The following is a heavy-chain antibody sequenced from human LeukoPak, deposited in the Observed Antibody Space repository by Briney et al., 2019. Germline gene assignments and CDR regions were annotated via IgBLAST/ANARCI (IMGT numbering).Heavy chain of an antibody. V-gene: IGHV4-4*07. Sequence: PSETLSFTCTVSGGSISSYYWTWIRQPAGKGLEWIGRIYPSGSTNYNPSLKSRVTMSVDTSKNQFSLKLSSVTAADTAVYYCAREISGSYREFDYRGQGTLVTVFS. CDR2: IYPSGST. J-gene: IGHJ4*02. CDR3: AREISGSYREFDY. D-gene: IGHD1-26*01. CDR1: GGSISSYY.